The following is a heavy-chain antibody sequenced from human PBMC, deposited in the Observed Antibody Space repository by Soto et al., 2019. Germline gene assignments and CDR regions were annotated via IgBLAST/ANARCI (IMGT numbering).Heavy chain of an antibody. V-gene: IGHV4-59*01. CDR1: GGSISSYY. CDR3: ARDQVRQIAAPPGGDYYYYGMDV. CDR2: IYYSGST. Sequence: QVQLQESGPGLVKPSETLSLTCTVSGGSISSYYWSWIRQPPGKGLEWIGYIYYSGSTNYNPSLRSRVTISVDTSKNQFSLKLSSVTAADTAVYYCARDQVRQIAAPPGGDYYYYGMDVWGQGTTVTVSS. J-gene: IGHJ6*02. D-gene: IGHD6-6*01.